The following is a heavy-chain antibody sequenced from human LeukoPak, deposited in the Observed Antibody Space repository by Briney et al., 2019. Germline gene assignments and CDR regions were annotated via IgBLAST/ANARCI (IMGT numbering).Heavy chain of an antibody. CDR3: ARGAREGFYYYYYMNV. J-gene: IGHJ6*03. V-gene: IGHV3-20*04. CDR1: GFTFSCYS. CDR2: VNWNGGST. D-gene: IGHD1-26*01. Sequence: GGSLRLSCAASGFTFSCYSMNWVRQAPGKGLEWVSGVNWNGGSTGYADSVKGRFTISRDNAKNSLYLQMNSLRAEDTALYYCARGAREGFYYYYYMNVWGKGTTVTVSS.